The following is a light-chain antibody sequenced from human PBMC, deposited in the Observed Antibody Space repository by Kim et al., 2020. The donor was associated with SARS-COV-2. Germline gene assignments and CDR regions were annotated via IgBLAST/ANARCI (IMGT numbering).Light chain of an antibody. J-gene: IGLJ3*02. CDR1: VLAKKY. V-gene: IGLV3-27*01. Sequence: SYELTQPSSVSVSPGQTARITCSGDVLAKKYARWFQQKPGQAPVLVIYKDSERPSGIPERFSGSSSGTTVTLTISGAQVEDEVDYYCYSAADNQGVFGGGTKVTV. CDR2: KDS. CDR3: YSAADNQGV.